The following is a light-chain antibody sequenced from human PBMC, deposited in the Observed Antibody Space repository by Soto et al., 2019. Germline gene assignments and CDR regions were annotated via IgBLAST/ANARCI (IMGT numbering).Light chain of an antibody. V-gene: IGLV1-44*01. J-gene: IGLJ1*01. CDR3: AAWDDSLNGLV. CDR1: SSNIGSNT. Sequence: QSVLTQPPSASGTPGQRVTISCSGSSSNIGSNTVNWYQQLPGTAPKLLIYSNNQRPSGVPDRFSGSKSGTSASLAISGLQSEEEADYYCAAWDDSLNGLVFGTGTKFTVL. CDR2: SNN.